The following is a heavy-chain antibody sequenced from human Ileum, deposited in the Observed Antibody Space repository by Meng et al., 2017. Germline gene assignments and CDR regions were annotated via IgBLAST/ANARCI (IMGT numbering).Heavy chain of an antibody. D-gene: IGHD2-15*01. CDR3: VASKWSSNF. CDR1: GWSFSEFY. Sequence: QQCAEGLLQAVATLSSTCAVYGWSFSEFYWTWVRQPPGKGREWIGEISQTGHIHYNPSLGGRVTMSVDTSKSQFSLKLISVTAADAGVYFCVASKWSSNFWGQGSLVTVSS. J-gene: IGHJ4*02. V-gene: IGHV4-34*01. CDR2: ISQTGHI.